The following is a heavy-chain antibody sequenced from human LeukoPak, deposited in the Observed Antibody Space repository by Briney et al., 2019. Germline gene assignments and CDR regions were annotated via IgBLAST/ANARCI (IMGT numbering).Heavy chain of an antibody. CDR1: GFTFSSYV. V-gene: IGHV3-23*01. CDR2: ISPSGSST. D-gene: IGHD5-12*01. CDR3: ARDRGYTQDY. J-gene: IGHJ4*02. Sequence: GGSLRLSCAASGFTFSSYVMYWVRQAPGKGLEWVSAISPSGSSTNSADSVKGRFTISRDNAKNTLYLQMNSLRAEDTAVYFCARDRGYTQDYWGQGTLVTVSS.